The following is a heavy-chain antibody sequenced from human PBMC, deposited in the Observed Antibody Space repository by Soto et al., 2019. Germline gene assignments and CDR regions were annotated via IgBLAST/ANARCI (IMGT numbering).Heavy chain of an antibody. V-gene: IGHV3-23*01. Sequence: EVQLLESGGGLVQPGGSLRLSCAASGFTFSSYAMSWVRQAPGKGLEWVSAISGSGGSTYYADSVKGRFTISRDNSKNTLYLQMNSLRAEDTAVYYCAKALLYCSGGSCYSPAEYFQHWGQGTLVTVSS. J-gene: IGHJ1*01. CDR1: GFTFSSYA. D-gene: IGHD2-15*01. CDR3: AKALLYCSGGSCYSPAEYFQH. CDR2: ISGSGGST.